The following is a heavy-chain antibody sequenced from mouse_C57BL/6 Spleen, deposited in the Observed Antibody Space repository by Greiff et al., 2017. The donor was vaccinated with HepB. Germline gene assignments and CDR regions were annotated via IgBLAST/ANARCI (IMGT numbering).Heavy chain of an antibody. CDR1: GYTFTSYW. CDR3: ARGGLYYDIDY. Sequence: QVQLKQPGAELVKPGASVKLSCKASGYTFTSYWMHWVKQRPGQGLEWIGMIHPNSGSTNYNEKFKNKATLTVDKSSSTAYMQLSSLTSEDSAVYYCARGGLYYDIDYWGQGTTLTVSS. V-gene: IGHV1-64*01. J-gene: IGHJ2*01. CDR2: IHPNSGST. D-gene: IGHD2-4*01.